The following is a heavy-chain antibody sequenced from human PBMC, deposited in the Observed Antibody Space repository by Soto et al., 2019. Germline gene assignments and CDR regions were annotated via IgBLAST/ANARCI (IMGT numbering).Heavy chain of an antibody. Sequence: SETLSLTCTVSGGSVSNAKYYWTWIRQPPGKGLEYIGYIFFSGSTNYNPSLKSRVTISVDTSKDQFSLKLNSVTAADTAVYYCARDLWGYCGTDCYPLDVWGQGTTVT. J-gene: IGHJ6*02. D-gene: IGHD2-21*02. V-gene: IGHV4-61*01. CDR1: GGSVSNAKYY. CDR2: IFFSGST. CDR3: ARDLWGYCGTDCYPLDV.